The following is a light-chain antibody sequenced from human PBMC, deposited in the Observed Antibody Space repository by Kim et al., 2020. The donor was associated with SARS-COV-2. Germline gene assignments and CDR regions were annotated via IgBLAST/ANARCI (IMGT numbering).Light chain of an antibody. V-gene: IGKV3-11*01. Sequence: PGERATLSCRASQSVSSYLAWYQQKPGQAPRLLIYDASNRATGIPARFSGSGSGTDFTLTISSLEPEDFAVYYCQQRSNWRFTFGPGTKVDIK. CDR3: QQRSNWRFT. CDR1: QSVSSY. J-gene: IGKJ3*01. CDR2: DAS.